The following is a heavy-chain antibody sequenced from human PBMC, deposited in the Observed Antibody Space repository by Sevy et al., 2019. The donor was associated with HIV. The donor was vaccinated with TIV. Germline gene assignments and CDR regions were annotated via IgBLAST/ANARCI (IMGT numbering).Heavy chain of an antibody. J-gene: IGHJ3*02. CDR1: GGTFSSYA. CDR2: IIPIFGTA. CDR3: AWVVKYYDSSGYYAAFDI. D-gene: IGHD3-22*01. V-gene: IGHV1-69*06. Sequence: ASVKVSCKASGGTFSSYAISWVRQAPGQGLEWMGGIIPIFGTANYAQKFKGRVTITADKSTSTAYMERSSLRSEDTAVYYCAWVVKYYDSSGYYAAFDIWGQGTMVTVSS.